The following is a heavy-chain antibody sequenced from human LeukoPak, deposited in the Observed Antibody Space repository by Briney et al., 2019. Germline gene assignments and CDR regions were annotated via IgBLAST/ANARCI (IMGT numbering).Heavy chain of an antibody. CDR3: AKGGCSSTTCLVDY. CDR1: GFTFSSYA. CDR2: ISGSDVST. Sequence: GGSLRLSCAASGFTFSSYAMFWVRQAPGKGLEWVSAISGSDVSTYYADPVKGRFTISRDNSKSTLYLQMHSLRAEDTAIYYCAKGGCSSTTCLVDYWGQGTLVPVSS. J-gene: IGHJ4*02. D-gene: IGHD2-2*01. V-gene: IGHV3-23*01.